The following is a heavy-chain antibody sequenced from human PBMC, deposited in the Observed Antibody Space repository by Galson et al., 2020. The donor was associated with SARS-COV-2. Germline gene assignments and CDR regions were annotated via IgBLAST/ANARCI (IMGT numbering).Heavy chain of an antibody. J-gene: IGHJ4*02. CDR3: AKTGGIAASGFDY. CDR1: GFTFSSYA. CDR2: ISGSGGST. D-gene: IGHD6-13*01. V-gene: IGHV3-23*01. Sequence: GESLKISCAASGFTFSSYAMSWVRQAPGKGLEWVSAISGSGGSTYYADSVKGRFTISRDNSKNTLYLQMNSLRAEDTAVYYCAKTGGIAASGFDYWGPGTLVTVSS.